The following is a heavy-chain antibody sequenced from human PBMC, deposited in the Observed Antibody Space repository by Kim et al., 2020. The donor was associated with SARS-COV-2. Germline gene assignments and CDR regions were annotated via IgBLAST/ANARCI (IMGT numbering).Heavy chain of an antibody. CDR3: AKDSLRTLSRTYPIH. CDR2: ISGSGDST. CDR1: GFTFSSYA. J-gene: IGHJ4*02. V-gene: IGHV3-23*01. Sequence: GGSLRLSCAASGFTFSSYAMSWVRQAPGKGLECVSGISGSGDSTDYADSVKGRFTISRDNSKNTLYLQMNSLRGEDTAVYYCAKDSLRTLSRTYPIHWGQGILVTVSS.